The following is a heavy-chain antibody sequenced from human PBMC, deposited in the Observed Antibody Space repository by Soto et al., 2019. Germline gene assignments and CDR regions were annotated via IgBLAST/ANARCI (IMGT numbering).Heavy chain of an antibody. D-gene: IGHD2-15*01. CDR2: ISSSSSYI. Sequence: EVQLVESGGGLVKPGGSLRLSCAASGFTFSSYSMNWVRQAPGKGLEWVSSISSSSSYIYYADSVKGRFTISRDNAKNSLYLKMNSLRGEDTAVYYCAREGGYCSGGSCVEYFQHWGQGSLVTVSS. V-gene: IGHV3-21*01. J-gene: IGHJ1*01. CDR3: AREGGYCSGGSCVEYFQH. CDR1: GFTFSSYS.